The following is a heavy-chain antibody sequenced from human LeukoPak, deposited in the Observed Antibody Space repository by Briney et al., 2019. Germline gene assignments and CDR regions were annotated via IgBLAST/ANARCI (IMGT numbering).Heavy chain of an antibody. D-gene: IGHD1-26*01. Sequence: SETLSLTCTVSGGSISSYYWSWIRQPPGKGLEWIGYIYTSGSTNYDPSLKSRVTISVDTSKNQFSLKLSSVTAADTAMYYCARGSSGSYTTNFDYWGQGTLVSVSS. V-gene: IGHV4-4*09. CDR2: IYTSGST. CDR1: GGSISSYY. CDR3: ARGSSGSYTTNFDY. J-gene: IGHJ4*02.